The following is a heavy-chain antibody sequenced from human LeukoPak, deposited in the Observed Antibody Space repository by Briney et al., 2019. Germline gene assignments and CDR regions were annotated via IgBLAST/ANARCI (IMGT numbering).Heavy chain of an antibody. CDR1: GFTFSSYS. CDR3: TVDTEFY. Sequence: PGGSLRLSCAASGFTFSSYSMNWVRQAPGKGLEWVSYISSSSAAIYYADSVKGRFTISRDNSKNTLYLQMNSLRAEDTAVYYCTVDTEFYWGQGTLVTVSS. CDR2: ISSSSAAI. V-gene: IGHV3-48*01. D-gene: IGHD5-18*01. J-gene: IGHJ4*02.